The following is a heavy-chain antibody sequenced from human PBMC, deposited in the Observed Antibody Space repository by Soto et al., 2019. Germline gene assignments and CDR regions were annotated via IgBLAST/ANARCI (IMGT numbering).Heavy chain of an antibody. CDR2: IYYSGST. Sequence: SETLSLTCTVSGGSISSYYWSWIRQPPGKGLEWIGYIYYSGSTNYNPSLKSRVTISVDTSKNQFSLKLSSVTAADTAVYYCARGRYDFWSGYYSGNNWFDPGGQGTLVTVSS. V-gene: IGHV4-59*01. CDR1: GGSISSYY. D-gene: IGHD3-3*01. J-gene: IGHJ5*02. CDR3: ARGRYDFWSGYYSGNNWFDP.